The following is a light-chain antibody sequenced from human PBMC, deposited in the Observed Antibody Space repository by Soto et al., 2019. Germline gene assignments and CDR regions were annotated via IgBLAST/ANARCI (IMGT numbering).Light chain of an antibody. CDR3: QKYGSSPYN. V-gene: IGKV3-20*01. CDR2: GAS. CDR1: QSVSSRF. Sequence: EIVLTHSPGTLSFSPVEIATLSCSSSQSVSSRFLAWYQQKPGQAPRLLMYGASSRATGIPDRFSGTGSGTDFTLTISRLEPEDFAVYYCQKYGSSPYNFGLGTKVDIK. J-gene: IGKJ2*01.